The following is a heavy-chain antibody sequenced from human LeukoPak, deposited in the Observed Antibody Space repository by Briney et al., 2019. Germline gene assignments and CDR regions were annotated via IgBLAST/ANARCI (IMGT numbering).Heavy chain of an antibody. CDR2: INPNSDAT. Sequence: GASVKVSCKASGYTFTGYYIHWVRQAPGQGLEWMGWINPNSDATNYAQKFQGRVTMTEDTSTDTAYMELSSLRSEDTALYYCATGTHYDLLPYWGQGTLVTVSS. CDR3: ATGTHYDLLPY. CDR1: GYTFTGYY. D-gene: IGHD3-9*01. J-gene: IGHJ4*02. V-gene: IGHV1-2*02.